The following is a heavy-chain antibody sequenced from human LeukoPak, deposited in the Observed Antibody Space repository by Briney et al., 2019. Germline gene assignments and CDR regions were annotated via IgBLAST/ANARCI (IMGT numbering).Heavy chain of an antibody. CDR1: GGSITSYF. CDR2: FYYSGST. Sequence: PSETLSLTCIVSGGSITSYFWSWIRQPPGKGLEWIGYFYYSGSTNYNPSLKSRVTISVDTSKNQFSLKLTSVTAADTAVYYCARRGGSNTSPFDYWGQGTLSPSPQ. CDR3: ARRGGSNTSPFDY. V-gene: IGHV4-59*08. J-gene: IGHJ4*02. D-gene: IGHD3-16*01.